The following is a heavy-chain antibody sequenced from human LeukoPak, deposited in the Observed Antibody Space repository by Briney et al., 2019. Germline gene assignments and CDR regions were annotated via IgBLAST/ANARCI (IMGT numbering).Heavy chain of an antibody. CDR3: ARYSSSWTGVAYYFDY. CDR2: TYYRSKWYN. D-gene: IGHD6-13*01. Sequence: SQALSLTCAISGDSVSSNSAAWNWIRQSPSRGLEWLGRTYYRSKWYNDYAVSVKSRITINPDTSKNQFSLQLNSVTPEDTAVYYCARYSSSWTGVAYYFDYWGQGTLVTVSS. CDR1: GDSVSSNSAA. J-gene: IGHJ4*02. V-gene: IGHV6-1*01.